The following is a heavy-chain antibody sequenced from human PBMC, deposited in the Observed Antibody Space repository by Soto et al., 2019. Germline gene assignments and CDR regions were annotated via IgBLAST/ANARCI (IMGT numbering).Heavy chain of an antibody. D-gene: IGHD3-10*01. J-gene: IGHJ4*02. V-gene: IGHV4-34*01. CDR1: DGSLSDFY. CDR3: ARGRPGVRGIRFDS. Sequence: QVHLQQWGAGLLKPSETLSLTCAVYDGSLSDFYWSWIRQPPGKGLEWIGEINHSGATNYNPSLKSRVTISVDTSKNQFSLKVSSVTAADTAVYYCARGRPGVRGIRFDSWGQGTLVTVSS. CDR2: INHSGAT.